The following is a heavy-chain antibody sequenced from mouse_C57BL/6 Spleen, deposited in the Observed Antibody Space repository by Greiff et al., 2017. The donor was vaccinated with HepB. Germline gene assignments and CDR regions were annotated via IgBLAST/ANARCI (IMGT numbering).Heavy chain of an antibody. D-gene: IGHD4-1*01. Sequence: EVQLQQSGPELVKPGASVKISCKASGYTFTDYYMNWVKQSHGKSLEWIGDINPNNGGTSYNQKFKGKATLTVDKSSSTAYMELRSLTSEDSAVYYCAETGTDFFDYWGQGTTLTVSS. CDR1: GYTFTDYY. CDR2: INPNNGGT. CDR3: AETGTDFFDY. V-gene: IGHV1-26*01. J-gene: IGHJ2*01.